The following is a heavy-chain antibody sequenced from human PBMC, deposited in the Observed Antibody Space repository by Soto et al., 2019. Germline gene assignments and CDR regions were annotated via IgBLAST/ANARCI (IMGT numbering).Heavy chain of an antibody. D-gene: IGHD5-12*01. CDR2: ISAYNGNT. CDR1: GYTFTSYG. V-gene: IGHV1-18*01. Sequence: ASVKVSCKASGYTFTSYGISWVRQAPGQGLEWMGWISAYNGNTNYAQKLQGRVTMTTDTSTSTAYMELRSLRSDDTAVYYCASSDVDIDRVEYFDYWGQGTLGTVSS. CDR3: ASSDVDIDRVEYFDY. J-gene: IGHJ4*02.